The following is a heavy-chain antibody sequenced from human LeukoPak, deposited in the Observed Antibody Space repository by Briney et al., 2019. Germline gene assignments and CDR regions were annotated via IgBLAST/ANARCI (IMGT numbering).Heavy chain of an antibody. V-gene: IGHV3-15*01. CDR1: GITFTYAW. J-gene: IGHJ4*02. D-gene: IGHD6-13*01. Sequence: GGPLRLSCAVSGITFTYAWMSWVRQSPGKGLEWVGRIRSKSDGGTTDYSAPVKGRFTISREDSKNTLYLQMNSLKNEDTAVYHCTTIAAGGMYDYWGQGTLVTVSS. CDR3: TTIAAGGMYDY. CDR2: IRSKSDGGTT.